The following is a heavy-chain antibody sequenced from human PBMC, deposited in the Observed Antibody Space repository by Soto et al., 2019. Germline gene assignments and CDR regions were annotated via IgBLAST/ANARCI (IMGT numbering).Heavy chain of an antibody. Sequence: SETLSLTAVFFGGPFSVYYWSGIRQPPGQGLEWIGEINHSGSTNYNPSLKSRVTILVDTSKNQFSLKLSSVTAADTAVYYCARARRAVAGGVAYYYGMDVWGQGTTVT. D-gene: IGHD6-19*01. CDR1: GGPFSVYY. CDR2: INHSGST. V-gene: IGHV4-34*01. CDR3: ARARRAVAGGVAYYYGMDV. J-gene: IGHJ6*02.